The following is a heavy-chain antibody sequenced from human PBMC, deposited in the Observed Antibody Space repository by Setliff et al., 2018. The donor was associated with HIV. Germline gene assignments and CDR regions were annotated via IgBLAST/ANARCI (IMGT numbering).Heavy chain of an antibody. D-gene: IGHD3-16*01. V-gene: IGHV4-4*08. CDR2: IYASGST. Sequence: SETLSLTCAVSGGSMSSYYWSWIRQTPGKGLEWIGYIYASGSTKYNPSLKSRVTISVDTSKNQFSLKLSSVTAADTAVYYCARELGASPHDVFDIWGQGTMVTVSS. CDR1: GGSMSSYY. CDR3: ARELGASPHDVFDI. J-gene: IGHJ3*02.